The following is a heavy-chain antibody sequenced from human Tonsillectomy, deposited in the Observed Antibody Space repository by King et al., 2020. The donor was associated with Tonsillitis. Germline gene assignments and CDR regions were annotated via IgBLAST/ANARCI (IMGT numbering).Heavy chain of an antibody. CDR2: IYHSGTT. CDR1: VSSITNNYC. CDR3: ARNPVGGNSIFYYGVDV. V-gene: IGHV4-38-2*01. J-gene: IGHJ6*02. Sequence: QLQESGPGLVKPSETLSLTCAVSVSSITNNYCWGWIRQPPGKGLGWIGSIYHSGTTYYNPSLKSRVTISVDTSKNQFSLKLSSVTAADTAVYYCARNPVGGNSIFYYGVDVWGQGTTVTVSS. D-gene: IGHD4-23*01.